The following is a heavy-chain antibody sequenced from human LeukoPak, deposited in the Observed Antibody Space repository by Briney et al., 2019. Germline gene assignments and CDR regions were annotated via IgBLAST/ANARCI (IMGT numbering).Heavy chain of an antibody. CDR2: IYLGDSDT. CDR3: LRQFSTSAGPDY. CDR1: GYRFTKYW. D-gene: IGHD2-2*01. V-gene: IGHV5-51*01. J-gene: IGHJ4*02. Sequence: GESLKISCEGSGYRFTKYWIGWVRQMPGKGLEWMGIIYLGDSDTTYSPAFQGQVTISVDKSISTAYLQWSSLKASDTAIYYCLRQFSTSAGPDYWGQGTLVTVSS.